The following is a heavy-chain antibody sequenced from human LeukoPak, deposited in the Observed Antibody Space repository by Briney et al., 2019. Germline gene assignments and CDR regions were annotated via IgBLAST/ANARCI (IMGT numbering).Heavy chain of an antibody. Sequence: ASVKVSCKASGYTFTGYYMHWVRQAPGQGLEWMGRINPNSGGTNYAQKFQGRVTMTRGTSISTAYMELSRLRSDDTAVYYCARDPRWGYGSVGAYAFDIWGQGTMVTVSS. J-gene: IGHJ3*02. D-gene: IGHD5-12*01. CDR1: GYTFTGYY. CDR2: INPNSGGT. CDR3: ARDPRWGYGSVGAYAFDI. V-gene: IGHV1-2*06.